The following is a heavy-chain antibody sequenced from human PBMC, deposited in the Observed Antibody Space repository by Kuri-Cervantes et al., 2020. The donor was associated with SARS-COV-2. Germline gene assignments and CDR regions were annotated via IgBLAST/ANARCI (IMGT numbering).Heavy chain of an antibody. Sequence: GESLKISCAVPGFTFTSHAMHWVRQAPGKGLEWVALISYDGSNKFYADSVKGRFTISRDNSKSTLYLQMNSLRAEDTAVYYCATKPPGVNDAFDIWGQGTMVTVSS. CDR1: GFTFTSHA. CDR2: ISYDGSNK. V-gene: IGHV3-30*03. CDR3: ATKPPGVNDAFDI. J-gene: IGHJ3*02. D-gene: IGHD1-14*01.